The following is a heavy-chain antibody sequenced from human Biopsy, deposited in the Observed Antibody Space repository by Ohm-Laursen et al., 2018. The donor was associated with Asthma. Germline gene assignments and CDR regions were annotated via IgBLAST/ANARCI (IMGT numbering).Heavy chain of an antibody. Sequence: ATVKISCKASGYTFINYAIHWVRQAPGQRLEWMGWINAGDGNTKYSQKFQGRVTITRDTSASTAYMELSSLRSEDTAVYYCARTYYDFLTGQVNDAFDIWGQGTMVTVPS. D-gene: IGHD3-9*01. CDR2: INAGDGNT. CDR3: ARTYYDFLTGQVNDAFDI. CDR1: GYTFINYA. J-gene: IGHJ3*02. V-gene: IGHV1-3*01.